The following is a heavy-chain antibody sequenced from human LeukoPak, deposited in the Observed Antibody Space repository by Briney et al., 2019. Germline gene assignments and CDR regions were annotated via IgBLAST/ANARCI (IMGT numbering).Heavy chain of an antibody. V-gene: IGHV1-2*02. Sequence: ASMKISCKASGFTGYYLHWVRQAPGQGLEWMGWINPDSGGANSAQNFQGRVTVTRDMSISTVYMELSSLRSDDTAVYYCARAGSRRGGDYYFDYWGQGTLVTVSS. CDR3: ARAGSRRGGDYYFDY. J-gene: IGHJ4*02. CDR2: INPDSGGA. CDR1: GFTGYY. D-gene: IGHD2-21*01.